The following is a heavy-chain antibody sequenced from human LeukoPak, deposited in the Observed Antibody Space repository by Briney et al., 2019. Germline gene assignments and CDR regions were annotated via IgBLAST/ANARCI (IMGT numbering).Heavy chain of an antibody. D-gene: IGHD2-15*01. CDR3: ARDSPAHCSGGSCFSGGMDV. Sequence: PGGSLRLSCAASGFTFSSYAMHWVRQAPGKGLEWVSGISYDGSNKKYADSVKGRFTISRDNSKNTLYLQMNSLRAEDTAVYYCARDSPAHCSGGSCFSGGMDVWGEGTTVTVSS. CDR2: ISYDGSNK. J-gene: IGHJ6*04. CDR1: GFTFSSYA. V-gene: IGHV3-30-3*01.